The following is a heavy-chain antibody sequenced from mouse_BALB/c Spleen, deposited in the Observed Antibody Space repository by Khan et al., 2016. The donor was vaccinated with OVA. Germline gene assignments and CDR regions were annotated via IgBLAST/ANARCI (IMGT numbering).Heavy chain of an antibody. CDR2: ISSGGST. D-gene: IGHD2-10*02. CDR1: GFTFSSYA. CDR3: AREGYGNYGY. Sequence: EVELVESGGGLVKPGGSLKLSCAASGFTFSSYAMSWVRQTPEKRLEWVASISSGGSTYYPDSVKGRFTISRDNARNILYLQMSSLRSEDTAVYYCAREGYGNYGYWGEGTTLTVAS. V-gene: IGHV5-6-5*01. J-gene: IGHJ2*01.